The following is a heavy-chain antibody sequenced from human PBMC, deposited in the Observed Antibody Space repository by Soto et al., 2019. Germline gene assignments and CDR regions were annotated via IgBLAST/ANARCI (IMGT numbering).Heavy chain of an antibody. CDR3: AKDKGGVWSVNKGGYYSYYGMDV. D-gene: IGHD3-3*01. CDR1: GLTSGDHG. V-gene: IGHV3-9*02. CDR2: ISWDSGTT. Sequence: LRLSCVASGLTSGDHGMHWVRQVPGRGLEWVSGISWDSGTTGYGDSVEGRFTISRDNAKNSLYLQMNSLRPEDTAFYYCAKDKGGVWSVNKGGYYSYYGMDVWGQGTTVTVSS. J-gene: IGHJ6*02.